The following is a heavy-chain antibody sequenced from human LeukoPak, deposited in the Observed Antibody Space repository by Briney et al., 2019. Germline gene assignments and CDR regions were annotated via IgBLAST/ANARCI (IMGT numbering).Heavy chain of an antibody. D-gene: IGHD3-10*01. J-gene: IGHJ5*02. CDR2: IIPVFGTA. V-gene: IGHV1-69*05. CDR3: ARGDYYGSESYWHTKWFDP. CDR1: GGTFNSHV. Sequence: SVKVSCKASGGTFNSHVISWVRQAPGQGLEWMGGIIPVFGTANYAQKFQGRVTITRDESTTTAYMEMSSLRSEDTAVYYCARGDYYGSESYWHTKWFDPWGQGTLVTVSS.